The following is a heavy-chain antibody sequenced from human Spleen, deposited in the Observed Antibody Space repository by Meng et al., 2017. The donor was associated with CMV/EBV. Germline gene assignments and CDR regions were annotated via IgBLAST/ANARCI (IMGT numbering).Heavy chain of an antibody. D-gene: IGHD3-10*01. J-gene: IGHJ4*02. V-gene: IGHV4-30-4*08. CDR1: GGSIRSGSYY. CDR3: ARAVGVLWFGELTYFDY. CDR2: IYYSGST. Sequence: QVQLQASVPGLVKPSQTLSPHCSVSGGSIRSGSYYWSWIRQPPGKGLEWIGYIYYSGSTYYNPSLKSRVTISVDTSKNQFSLKLSSVTAADTAVYYCARAVGVLWFGELTYFDYWGQGTLVTVSS.